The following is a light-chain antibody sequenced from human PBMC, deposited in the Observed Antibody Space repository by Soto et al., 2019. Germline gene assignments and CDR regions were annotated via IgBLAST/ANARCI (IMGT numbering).Light chain of an antibody. CDR3: HQRNSWPRST. J-gene: IGKJ2*02. CDR2: DIS. CDR1: QRVPHY. Sequence: EIVLTQSPVTLSLSPGERATLSCRASQRVPHYLAWYQQKPGQAPRLVIYDISHRATGVPARFSGSGSGTDFPLTISNLEPEEAAVYYCHQRNSWPRSTFGQGTKLEIK. V-gene: IGKV3-11*01.